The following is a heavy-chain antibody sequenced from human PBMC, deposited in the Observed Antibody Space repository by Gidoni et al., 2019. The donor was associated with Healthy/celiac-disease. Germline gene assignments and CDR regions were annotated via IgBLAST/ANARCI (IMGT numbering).Heavy chain of an antibody. Sequence: QVQLQQWGAGLLKPSETLSLTCAVYGGSFSGYYWSWIRQPPGKGLEWIGEINHSGSTNYNPSLKSRVTISVDTSKNQFSLKLGSVTAADTAVYYCARGREGYFDYWGQGTLVTVSS. J-gene: IGHJ4*02. CDR2: INHSGST. V-gene: IGHV4-34*01. CDR1: GGSFSGYY. CDR3: ARGREGYFDY.